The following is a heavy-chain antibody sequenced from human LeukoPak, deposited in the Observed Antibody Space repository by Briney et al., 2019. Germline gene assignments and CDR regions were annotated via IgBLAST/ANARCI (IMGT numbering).Heavy chain of an antibody. CDR3: ARGGTGWSSAVFNF. CDR2: IIPIFGTA. V-gene: IGHV1-69*13. CDR1: GGTFSSYA. D-gene: IGHD6-19*01. Sequence: SVKVSCKASGGTFSSYAISWVRQAPGQGLEWMGGIIPIFGTANYAQKFQGRVTITADEYTSTASMELSSLTSEETAVYYCARGGTGWSSAVFNFWGQGTMVTVSS. J-gene: IGHJ3*01.